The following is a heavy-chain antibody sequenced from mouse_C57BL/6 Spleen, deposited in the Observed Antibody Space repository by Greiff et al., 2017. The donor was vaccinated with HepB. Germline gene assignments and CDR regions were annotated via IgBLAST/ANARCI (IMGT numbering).Heavy chain of an antibody. CDR3: TRSRYSNY. CDR2: IDPETGGT. D-gene: IGHD2-5*01. J-gene: IGHJ2*01. Sequence: LVESGAELVRPGASVTLSCKASGYTFTDYEMHWVKQTPVHGLEWIGAIDPETGGTAYNQKFKGKAILTADKSSSTAYMELRSLTSEDSAVYYCTRSRYSNYWGQGTTLTVSS. V-gene: IGHV1-15*01. CDR1: GYTFTDYE.